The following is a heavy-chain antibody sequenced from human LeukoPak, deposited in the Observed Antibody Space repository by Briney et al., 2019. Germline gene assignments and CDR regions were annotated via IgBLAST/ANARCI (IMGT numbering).Heavy chain of an antibody. CDR1: GGSFSGYY. D-gene: IGHD3-16*01. CDR2: INHSGST. V-gene: IGHV4-34*01. CDR3: ARDQGGLDH. Sequence: PSETLSLTCAVYGGSFSGYYWSWIRQPPGKGLEWIGEINHSGSTNYNPSLKSRVTISVDTSKNQFSLKLSSVTAADTAVYYCARDQGGLDHWGQGTLVTVSS. J-gene: IGHJ4*02.